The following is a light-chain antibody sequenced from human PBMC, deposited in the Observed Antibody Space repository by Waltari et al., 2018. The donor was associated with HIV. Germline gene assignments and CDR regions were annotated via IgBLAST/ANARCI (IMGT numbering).Light chain of an antibody. J-gene: IGKJ1*01. CDR2: DAS. Sequence: ELVLTQSPATLSLSPGERATLSCRASQSVSSSLAWYQQKPGQAPRLLIYDASNRATGIPARFSGSGSGTDFTLTISSLGPEDFAVYYCQQRSNWPPWTFGQGTKVEIK. CDR3: QQRSNWPPWT. CDR1: QSVSSS. V-gene: IGKV3-11*01.